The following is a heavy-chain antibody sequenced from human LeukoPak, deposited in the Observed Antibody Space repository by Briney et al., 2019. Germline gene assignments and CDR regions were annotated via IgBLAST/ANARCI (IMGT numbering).Heavy chain of an antibody. V-gene: IGHV3-23*01. CDR1: GFTFSRYA. J-gene: IGHJ4*02. CDR2: ISGSGGST. CDR3: AKDEWSAWPARHFDY. D-gene: IGHD3-3*01. Sequence: GGSLRLSCAASGFTFSRYAMSWVRQAPGKGLEWVSAISGSGGSTYYADSVKGRFTISRDNSKNTLYLQMNSLRAEDTAVYYCAKDEWSAWPARHFDYWGQGTLVTVSS.